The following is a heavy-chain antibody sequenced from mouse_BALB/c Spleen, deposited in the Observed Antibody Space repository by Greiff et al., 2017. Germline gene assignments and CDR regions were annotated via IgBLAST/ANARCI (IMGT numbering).Heavy chain of an antibody. CDR1: GYSITSDYA. V-gene: IGHV3-2*02. CDR2: ISYSGST. J-gene: IGHJ4*01. Sequence: EVQGVESGPGLVKPSQSLSLTCTVTGYSITSDYAWNWIRQFPGNKLEWMGYISYSGSTSYNPSLKSRISITRDTSKNQFFLQLNSVTTEDTATYYCARSRATGDAMDYWGQGTSVTVSS. CDR3: ARSRATGDAMDY. D-gene: IGHD3-1*01.